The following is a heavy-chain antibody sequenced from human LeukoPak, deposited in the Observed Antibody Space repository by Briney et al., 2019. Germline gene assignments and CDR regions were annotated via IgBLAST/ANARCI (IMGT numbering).Heavy chain of an antibody. J-gene: IGHJ4*02. CDR1: GFIFRNYG. Sequence: PGGSLRLSCAASGFIFRNYGMHWVRQAPGKGLEWVACIRYDGSKYADSVKGRFTISRDDSNNMAYLRMDSLKNEGTAVYYCTREDWDFDSWGQGTPVSVSS. CDR3: TREDWDFDS. CDR2: IRYDGS. D-gene: IGHD3/OR15-3a*01. V-gene: IGHV3-30*02.